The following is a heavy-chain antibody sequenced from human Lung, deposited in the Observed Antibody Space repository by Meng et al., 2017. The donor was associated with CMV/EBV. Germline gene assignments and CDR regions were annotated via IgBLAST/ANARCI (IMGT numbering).Heavy chain of an antibody. J-gene: IGHJ6*02. D-gene: IGHD5-24*01. Sequence: SCAASGFTFSSFAIHWVRQAPGKGLDWVAVVSYDGTKTYYSDSVKGRFTLSRDNSKNTIYMEMSSLGYEDTAMYYCARARFDGGMDVWGQGTTVTVSS. CDR2: VSYDGTKT. CDR1: GFTFSSFA. V-gene: IGHV3-30*04. CDR3: ARARFDGGMDV.